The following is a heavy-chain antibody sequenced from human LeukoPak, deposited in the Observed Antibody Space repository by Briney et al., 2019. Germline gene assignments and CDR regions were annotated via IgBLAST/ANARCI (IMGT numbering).Heavy chain of an antibody. D-gene: IGHD6-19*01. CDR2: INPNSGGT. CDR3: ARRRAVAATVEHSLGY. V-gene: IGHV1-2*06. J-gene: IGHJ4*02. Sequence: ASVNVSCTASGYTFTGYYMHWVRQAPGQGLEWTGRINPNSGGTNYAQKFQGRVTMTRDTSISTAYMELARLRSDDTAVYYCARRRAVAATVEHSLGYWGQGTLVTVSS. CDR1: GYTFTGYY.